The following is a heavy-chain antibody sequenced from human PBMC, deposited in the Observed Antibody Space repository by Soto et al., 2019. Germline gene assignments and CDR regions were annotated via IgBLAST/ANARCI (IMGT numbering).Heavy chain of an antibody. CDR3: ARGGNEQNDY. Sequence: HPGGSLRLSCAASGFTFSSYAMHWVRQAPGKGLEWVAVISYDGSNKYYADSVKGRFTISRDNSKNTLYLQMNSLRAEDTAVYYCARGGNEQNDYWGQGALVTVSS. D-gene: IGHD1-1*01. CDR1: GFTFSSYA. CDR2: ISYDGSNK. V-gene: IGHV3-30-3*01. J-gene: IGHJ4*02.